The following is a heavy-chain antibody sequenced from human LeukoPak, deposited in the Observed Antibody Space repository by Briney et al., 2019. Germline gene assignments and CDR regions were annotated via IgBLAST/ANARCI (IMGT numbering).Heavy chain of an antibody. V-gene: IGHV4-39*07. CDR3: ARDEDYGDYVPFPTN. CDR1: GGSISSSSYY. D-gene: IGHD4-17*01. Sequence: SETLSLTCTVSGGSISSSSYYWGWIRQPPGKGLEWIGSIYYSGSTNYNPSLKSRVTISVDTSKNQFSLKLSSVTAADTAVYYCARDEDYGDYVPFPTNWGQGTLVTVSS. CDR2: IYYSGST. J-gene: IGHJ4*02.